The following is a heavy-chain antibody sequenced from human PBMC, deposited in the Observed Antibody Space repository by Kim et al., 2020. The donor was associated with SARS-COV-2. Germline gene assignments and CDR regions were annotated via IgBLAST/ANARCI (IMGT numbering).Heavy chain of an antibody. J-gene: IGHJ4*02. CDR3: VKVSRSGWPPLTDFDY. D-gene: IGHD6-19*01. CDR1: GFTFSSYA. Sequence: GGSLRLSCSASGFTFSSYAMHWVRQAPGKGLEYVSAISSNGGSTYYADSVKGGLTISRDNSKNTLYLQMSSLRAGDTAVYYCVKVSRSGWPPLTDFDYWGQGCLVTVSS. CDR2: ISSNGGST. V-gene: IGHV3-64D*09.